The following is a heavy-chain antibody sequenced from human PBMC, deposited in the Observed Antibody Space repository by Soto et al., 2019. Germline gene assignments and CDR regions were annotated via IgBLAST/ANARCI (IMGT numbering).Heavy chain of an antibody. CDR3: ASLIVVVPAAMGCLDYYGMDV. V-gene: IGHV1-69*12. CDR2: IIPIFGTA. D-gene: IGHD2-2*01. CDR1: GGTFSSYA. Sequence: QVQLVQSGAEVKKPGSSVKVSCKASGGTFSSYAISWVRQAPGQGLEWMGGIIPIFGTANYAQKFQGRVTITADETTSIAYMELSSMRSEDTAVYYCASLIVVVPAAMGCLDYYGMDVLGQGTTVTVSS. J-gene: IGHJ6*02.